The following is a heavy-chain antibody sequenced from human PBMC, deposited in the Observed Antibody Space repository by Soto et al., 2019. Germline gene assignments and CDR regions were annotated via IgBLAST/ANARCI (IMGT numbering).Heavy chain of an antibody. Sequence: QPGGSLRLSCAASEFSFSSYALNWVRQAPGKGLEWVSAISATGTTTYYADSVKGRFTISRDNSKRTLFLQMDSLSPEDTAVYYCATYSSPFDCWGQGTLVTVSS. D-gene: IGHD6-13*01. CDR3: ATYSSPFDC. V-gene: IGHV3-23*01. CDR1: EFSFSSYA. J-gene: IGHJ4*02. CDR2: ISATGTTT.